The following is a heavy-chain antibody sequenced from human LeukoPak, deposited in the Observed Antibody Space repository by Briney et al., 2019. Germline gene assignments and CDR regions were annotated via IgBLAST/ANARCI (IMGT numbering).Heavy chain of an antibody. Sequence: GGSLRLSCAASGFTFSNYGIHWVRQAPGKGLEWVAFIRFDESRTFYGDSVKGRFIISRDNSENTLFLHMHSLRPEDTAVYYCAKALVLTVAGTYYVDHWGQGTLVTVSS. CDR3: AKALVLTVAGTYYVDH. CDR2: IRFDESRT. D-gene: IGHD6-19*01. V-gene: IGHV3-30*02. J-gene: IGHJ4*02. CDR1: GFTFSNYG.